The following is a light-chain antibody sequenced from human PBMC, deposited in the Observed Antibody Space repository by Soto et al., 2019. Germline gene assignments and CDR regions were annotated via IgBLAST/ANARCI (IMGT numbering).Light chain of an antibody. Sequence: VLPQSPGTLALSAGERATLSCRAGQRLNSSYLAWYQQKPGQAPRLLIYDASSRATGIPDRFSGSGSGTDFTLTISRLEPEDSAVYYCQQYGSAPPITFGQGTRLEI. J-gene: IGKJ5*01. CDR2: DAS. CDR3: QQYGSAPPIT. V-gene: IGKV3-20*01. CDR1: QRLNSSY.